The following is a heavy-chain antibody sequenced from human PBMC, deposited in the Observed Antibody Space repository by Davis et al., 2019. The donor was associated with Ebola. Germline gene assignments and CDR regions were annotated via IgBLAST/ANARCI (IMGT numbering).Heavy chain of an antibody. Sequence: GGSLRLSCVVSGFTLSNSAMVWVRQAPGKGLEWVASVAYDGSKKFYADSVKGRFTISRDDSKDTLYLQMSSLRPDDTAVYYCATQGGYSNGGHFDFWGQGTLVTVSS. V-gene: IGHV3-30*04. D-gene: IGHD4-11*01. CDR1: GFTLSNSA. J-gene: IGHJ4*02. CDR2: VAYDGSKK. CDR3: ATQGGYSNGGHFDF.